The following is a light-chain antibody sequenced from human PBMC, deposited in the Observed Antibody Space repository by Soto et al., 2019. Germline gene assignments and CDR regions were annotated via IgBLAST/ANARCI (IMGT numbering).Light chain of an antibody. CDR3: QQYNSYWT. CDR2: KAS. CDR1: QSVSIW. J-gene: IGKJ1*01. V-gene: IGKV1-5*03. Sequence: DIQMTQSPSTLSASVGDRVTITCRASQSVSIWLAWYQQKPGKAPKLLIYKASTLKSGVPSRFSGSGSETEFTLTISSLQPDDFATYYCQQYNSYWTFGQGTKVEIK.